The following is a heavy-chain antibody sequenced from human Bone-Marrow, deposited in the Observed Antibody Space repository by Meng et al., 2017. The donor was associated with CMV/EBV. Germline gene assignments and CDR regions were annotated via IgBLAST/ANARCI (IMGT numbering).Heavy chain of an antibody. CDR1: GFTFSSYA. CDR3: AKDIGCSSTSCYHGMDV. CDR2: IYSGGSST. J-gene: IGHJ6*04. V-gene: IGHV3-23*03. Sequence: GGSLRLSCAASGFTFSSYAMSWVRQAPGKGLEWVSVIYSGGSSTYYADSVKGRFTISRDNSKNSLYLQMNSLRTEDTALYYCAKDIGCSSTSCYHGMDVWGERTTVTVSS. D-gene: IGHD2-2*01.